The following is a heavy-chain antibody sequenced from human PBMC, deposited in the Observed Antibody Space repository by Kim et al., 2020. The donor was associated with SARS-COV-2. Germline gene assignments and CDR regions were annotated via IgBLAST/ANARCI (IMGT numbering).Heavy chain of an antibody. CDR3: ARVGSPLITIFGVARISPSIQIDY. CDR2: INPSGGST. J-gene: IGHJ4*02. D-gene: IGHD3-3*01. Sequence: ASVKVSCKASGYTFTSYYMHWVRQAPGQGLEWMGIINPSGGSTSYAQKFQGRVTMTRDTSTSTVYMELSSLRSEDTAVYYCARVGSPLITIFGVARISPSIQIDYWGQGTLVTVSS. V-gene: IGHV1-46*01. CDR1: GYTFTSYY.